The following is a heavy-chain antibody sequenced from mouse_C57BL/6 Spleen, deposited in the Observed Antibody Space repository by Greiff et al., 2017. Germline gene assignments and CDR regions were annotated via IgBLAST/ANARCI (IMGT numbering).Heavy chain of an antibody. D-gene: IGHD1-1*01. J-gene: IGHJ3*01. Sequence: QVQLKESGAELVKPGASVKISCKASGYAFSSYWMNWVKQRPGKGLEWIGQIYPGDGDTNYNGKFKGKATLTADKSSSTAYMQLSSLTSEDSAVYFCAREYYGWFAYWGQGTLVTVSA. CDR1: GYAFSSYW. CDR2: IYPGDGDT. CDR3: AREYYGWFAY. V-gene: IGHV1-80*01.